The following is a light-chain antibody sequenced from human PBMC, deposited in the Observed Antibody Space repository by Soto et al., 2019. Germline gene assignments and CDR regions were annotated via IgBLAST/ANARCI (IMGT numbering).Light chain of an antibody. J-gene: IGKJ4*01. CDR2: DIS. CDR3: QQYHNRIT. V-gene: IGKV1-33*01. CDR1: QEISNY. Sequence: DIQMTQSPSSLSASVGDRVTITCQASQEISNYLNWYQQKPGNAPRLLIYDISKLETGVPSRFSGSGSGTDFSFTIGRLQPEDVGTYDCQQYHNRITFGGGTKVEIK.